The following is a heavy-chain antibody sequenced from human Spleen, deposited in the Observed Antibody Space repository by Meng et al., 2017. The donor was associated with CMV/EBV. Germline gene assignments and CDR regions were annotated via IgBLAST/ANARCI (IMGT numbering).Heavy chain of an antibody. J-gene: IGHJ6*02. CDR2: VRYDGSHR. CDR3: AKDEQPGNFYYYGMDV. CDR1: GFPFSSYD. Sequence: GGSLRLSCAASGFPFSSYDIHWVRQAPGKGLEWVATVRYDGSHRNYADSVKGRFTISRDNSNNTLYLQIKSLRAEDTALYFCAKDEQPGNFYYYGMDVWGQGTTVTVSS. V-gene: IGHV3-30*02. D-gene: IGHD6-13*01.